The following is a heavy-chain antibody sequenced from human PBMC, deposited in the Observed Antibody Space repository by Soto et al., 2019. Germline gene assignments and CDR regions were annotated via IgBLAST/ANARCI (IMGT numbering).Heavy chain of an antibody. D-gene: IGHD2-21*02. Sequence: SETLSLTCTVSGGSISSGGYYWSWIRQHPGKGLEWIGYIYYSGSTYYNPSLKSRVTISVDTSKNQFSLKLSSVTAADTAVYYCARIIVVVTAIPGKSDYFDYWGQGTLVTVSS. J-gene: IGHJ4*02. CDR1: GGSISSGGYY. CDR3: ARIIVVVTAIPGKSDYFDY. CDR2: IYYSGST. V-gene: IGHV4-31*03.